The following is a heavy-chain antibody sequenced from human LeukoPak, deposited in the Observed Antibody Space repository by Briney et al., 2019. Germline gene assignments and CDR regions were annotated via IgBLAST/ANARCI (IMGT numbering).Heavy chain of an antibody. D-gene: IGHD1-26*01. CDR3: ATLPIQGAGDYFDY. CDR1: GGSISSYY. CDR2: IYYSGST. V-gene: IGHV4-59*08. Sequence: SETLSLTCTVSGGSISSYYWSWIRQPPGKGLEWIGYIYYSGSTNYNPSLKSRVTISVDTSKNQFSLKRSSVTAADTAVYYCATLPIQGAGDYFDYWGQGTLVTVSS. J-gene: IGHJ4*02.